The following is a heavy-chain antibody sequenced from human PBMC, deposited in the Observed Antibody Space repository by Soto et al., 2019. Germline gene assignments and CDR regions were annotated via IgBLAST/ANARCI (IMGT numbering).Heavy chain of an antibody. CDR1: GYTFTSYG. CDR2: ISADNGNT. J-gene: IGHJ4*02. CDR3: ARDRGYLHVRLPFDY. D-gene: IGHD3-3*02. Sequence: QVQLVQSGAEVKKPGASVKVSCKASGYTFTSYGISWVRQAPGQGLEWMGWISADNGNTNYAQKLQGRVTMTTDTSTSTAYMEMRSRRSDDTAVYYCARDRGYLHVRLPFDYWGQGTLVTVSS. V-gene: IGHV1-18*01.